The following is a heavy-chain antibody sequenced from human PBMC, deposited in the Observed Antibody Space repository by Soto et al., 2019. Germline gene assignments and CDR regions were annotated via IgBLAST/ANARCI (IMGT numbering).Heavy chain of an antibody. CDR2: IYPGDSDT. D-gene: IGHD2-15*01. J-gene: IGHJ4*02. Sequence: XDSLTISCKGAGYSFTSYWIGLVRQMPGKGLEWMGIIYPGDSDTRYSPSFQGHVTISADKSISTAYLQWSSLKASDTAMYYCARHTLGYCSGGSCYPVPLKYWGQGTLVTVSS. CDR1: GYSFTSYW. V-gene: IGHV5-51*01. CDR3: ARHTLGYCSGGSCYPVPLKY.